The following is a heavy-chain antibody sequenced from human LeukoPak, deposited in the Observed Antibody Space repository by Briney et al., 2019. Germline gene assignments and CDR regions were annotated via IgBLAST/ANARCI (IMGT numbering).Heavy chain of an antibody. Sequence: ASVKVSCKASGYTFTGYYMHWVRQAPGQGLEWMGWINPNSGGTNYAQKFQGRVTMTRDTSISTAYMELSRLRSDDTAVYYCARSPGGDYVWGSYPFDYWGQGTLVTVSS. J-gene: IGHJ4*02. CDR1: GYTFTGYY. D-gene: IGHD3-16*01. CDR2: INPNSGGT. V-gene: IGHV1-2*02. CDR3: ARSPGGDYVWGSYPFDY.